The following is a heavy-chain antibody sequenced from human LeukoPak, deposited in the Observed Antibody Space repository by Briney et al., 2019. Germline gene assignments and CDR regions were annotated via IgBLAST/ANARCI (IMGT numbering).Heavy chain of an antibody. V-gene: IGHV4-59*01. CDR2: IYYSGST. CDR1: GGSISSYY. Sequence: SETLSLTCTVSGGSISSYYWSWIRQPPGKGLEWIGYIYYSGSTNYNPSLKSRVTISVDTSKNQFSLKLSSVTAADTAVYYCARDRGSSGWYRDFDYGGQGTLVTVSS. J-gene: IGHJ4*02. D-gene: IGHD6-19*01. CDR3: ARDRGSSGWYRDFDY.